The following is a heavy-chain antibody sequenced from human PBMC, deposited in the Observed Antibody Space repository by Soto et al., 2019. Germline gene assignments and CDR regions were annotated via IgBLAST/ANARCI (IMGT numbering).Heavy chain of an antibody. CDR2: IYSGGST. CDR3: ARDRAFCSSTSCYDAGAFDI. V-gene: IGHV3-53*04. CDR1: GFTVSSNY. D-gene: IGHD2-2*01. Sequence: GSLRLSCAASGFTVSSNYMSWVRQAPGKGLEWVSVIYSGGSTYYADSVKGRFTISRHNSKNTLYLQMSSLRAEDTAVYYCARDRAFCSSTSCYDAGAFDIWGQGTMVTVSS. J-gene: IGHJ3*02.